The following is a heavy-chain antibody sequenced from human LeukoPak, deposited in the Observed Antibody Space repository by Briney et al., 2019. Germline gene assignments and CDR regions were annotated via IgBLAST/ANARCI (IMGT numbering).Heavy chain of an antibody. J-gene: IGHJ4*02. Sequence: PGRSLRLSCTASGFTFCDYAMSWVRQAPGKGLEWVGFIRSKAYGGTTEYAASVKGRFTISRDDSKSIAYLQMNSLKTEDTAVYYCTSNIVGASIYWGQGTLVTVSS. D-gene: IGHD1-26*01. CDR3: TSNIVGASIY. CDR2: IRSKAYGGTT. CDR1: GFTFCDYA. V-gene: IGHV3-49*04.